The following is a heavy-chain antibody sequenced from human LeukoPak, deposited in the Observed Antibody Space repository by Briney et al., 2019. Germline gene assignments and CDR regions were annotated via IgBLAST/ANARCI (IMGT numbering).Heavy chain of an antibody. Sequence: GGSLRLSCAASGFIFSDYYMTWIRQAPGKGLEWVSTIKGTGLTTYYADSVKGRFTISRDNAKNSLFLQMTSLRADDTAIYYCARAGELRYMDVWGKGTAVTVSS. CDR1: GFIFSDYY. J-gene: IGHJ6*03. V-gene: IGHV3-11*04. D-gene: IGHD3-16*01. CDR3: ARAGELRYMDV. CDR2: IKGTGLTT.